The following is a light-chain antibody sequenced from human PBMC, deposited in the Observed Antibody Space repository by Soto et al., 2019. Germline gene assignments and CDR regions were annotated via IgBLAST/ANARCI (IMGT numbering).Light chain of an antibody. CDR2: DAS. CDR3: QQYGNSPQT. Sequence: DIQMTQSPSTLSVSVGDRVTITCRASQTISSWLAWYQQKPGKAPKLLIYDASSLESGVPSRFSGSGSGTDFTLTISTLEPEDFAVYYCQQYGNSPQTFGQGTKVDIK. CDR1: QTISSW. V-gene: IGKV1-5*01. J-gene: IGKJ1*01.